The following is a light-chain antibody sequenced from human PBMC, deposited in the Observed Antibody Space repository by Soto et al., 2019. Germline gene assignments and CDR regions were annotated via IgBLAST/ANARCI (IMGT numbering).Light chain of an antibody. J-gene: IGKJ2*01. CDR3: QQRSNWPPGAT. CDR1: QSVSSY. Sequence: IVLTQSPATLSLSPGERATLSCRASQSVSSYLAWYQQKAGQAPRLLIYDASKRATGIPARFSGSGSGTDFTLTISSLEPEDFGVYYCQQRSNWPPGATFGQGTKLEIK. CDR2: DAS. V-gene: IGKV3-11*01.